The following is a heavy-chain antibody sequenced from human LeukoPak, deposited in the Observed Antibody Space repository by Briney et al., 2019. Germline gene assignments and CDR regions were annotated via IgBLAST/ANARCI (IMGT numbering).Heavy chain of an antibody. CDR1: GGSISSNY. D-gene: IGHD1-1*01. V-gene: IGHV4-59*01. Sequence: ASETLSLTCTVSGGSISSNYWSWIRQPPGKGLEWIGSIYYSRSTYYNPSLKSRVTISVDTSKNQFSLKPSSVTAADTAVYYCAREGTAGTNLNWFDPWGQGTLVTVSS. CDR3: AREGTAGTNLNWFDP. J-gene: IGHJ5*02. CDR2: IYYSRST.